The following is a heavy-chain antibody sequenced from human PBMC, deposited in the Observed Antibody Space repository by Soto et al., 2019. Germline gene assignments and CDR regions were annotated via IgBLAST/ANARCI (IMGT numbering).Heavy chain of an antibody. J-gene: IGHJ4*02. D-gene: IGHD3-16*01. CDR1: GFTFSSNC. CDR3: ARWGNNKKLDY. CDR2: IWYDGSNK. V-gene: IGHV3-33*01. Sequence: PXGSLRLSCAASGFTFSSNCMHGVRQAPGKGLEWVAVIWYDGSNKYYADSVEGRFTISRDNSKNTLYLQMNSLRAEDTAVYYCARWGNNKKLDYWGQGTLVTVSS.